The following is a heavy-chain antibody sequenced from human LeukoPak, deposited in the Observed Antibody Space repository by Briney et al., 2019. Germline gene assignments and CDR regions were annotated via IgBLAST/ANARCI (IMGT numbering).Heavy chain of an antibody. Sequence: GGSLRLSCAASGFTFDDYGMSWVRQAPGKGLEWVSGINWNGGSTGYADSVKGRFTIASDNAKNSLYLQMNSLRAEDTALYYCAREGTYYYDSSGYYYGGGLFDYWGQGTLVTVSS. V-gene: IGHV3-20*04. CDR2: INWNGGST. D-gene: IGHD3-22*01. J-gene: IGHJ4*02. CDR3: AREGTYYYDSSGYYYGGGLFDY. CDR1: GFTFDDYG.